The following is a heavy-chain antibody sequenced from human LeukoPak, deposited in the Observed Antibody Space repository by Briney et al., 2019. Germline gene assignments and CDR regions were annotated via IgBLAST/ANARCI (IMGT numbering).Heavy chain of an antibody. CDR1: GYSISSGYY. D-gene: IGHD6-13*01. Sequence: PSETLSLTCTVSGYSISSGYYWSWIRQPPGKGLEWIGYIYYSGSTNYNPSLKSRVTISVDTSKNQFSLKLSSVTAADTAVYYCARVYYSNSYDYWYFDLWGRGTLVTVSS. CDR3: ARVYYSNSYDYWYFDL. V-gene: IGHV4-61*01. J-gene: IGHJ2*01. CDR2: IYYSGST.